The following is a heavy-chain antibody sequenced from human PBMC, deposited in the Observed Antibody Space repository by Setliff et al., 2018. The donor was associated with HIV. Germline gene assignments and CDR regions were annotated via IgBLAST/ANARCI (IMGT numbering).Heavy chain of an antibody. CDR1: GGTFSSYA. V-gene: IGHV1-69*13. J-gene: IGHJ4*02. CDR2: IIPIFGTA. Sequence: GASVKVSCKASGGTFSSYAISWVRQAPGQGLEWMGGIIPIFGTANYAQKFQGRVTITADESTSTAYMELSSLRSEDTAVYYCARARLPRELLPLDYWGQGTLVTVSS. D-gene: IGHD1-26*01. CDR3: ARARLPRELLPLDY.